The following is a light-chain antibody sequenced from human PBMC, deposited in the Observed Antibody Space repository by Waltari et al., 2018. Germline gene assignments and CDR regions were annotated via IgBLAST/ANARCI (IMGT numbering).Light chain of an antibody. V-gene: IGLV2-14*01. CDR2: EVS. CDR1: SSDVGGYNY. CDR3: SSYKATSSFYV. Sequence: QSALTQPASVSGSPGQSITISCTGTSSDVGGYNYVSWYQQHPGKAPKLMIYEVSKRPSGVSKRYYGSKSGNTASLTISGLQIEDEADYYCSSYKATSSFYVFAATTKVTVL. J-gene: IGLJ1*01.